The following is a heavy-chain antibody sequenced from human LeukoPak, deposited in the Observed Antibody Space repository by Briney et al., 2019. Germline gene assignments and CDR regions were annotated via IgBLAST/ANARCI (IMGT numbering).Heavy chain of an antibody. D-gene: IGHD3-16*01. CDR3: ATEGAHYYGMDV. V-gene: IGHV1-24*01. CDR1: GYTLTELS. J-gene: IGHJ6*02. CDR2: FDPEDGET. Sequence: ASVKVSCKVSGYTLTELSMHWVRQAPGKGLEWMGGFDPEDGETIYAQKFQGRVTMTEDTSTDTAYMELSSLRSEGTAVYYCATEGAHYYGMDVWGQGTTVTVSS.